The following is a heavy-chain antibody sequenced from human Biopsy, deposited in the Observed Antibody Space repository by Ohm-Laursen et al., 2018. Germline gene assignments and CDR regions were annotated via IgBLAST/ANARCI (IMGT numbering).Heavy chain of an antibody. CDR3: VRSPLRDGDPNYFES. D-gene: IGHD2-21*02. CDR2: IKIYNGNI. V-gene: IGHV1-45*02. J-gene: IGHJ4*02. Sequence: GASVKVSCKASGYIFTYRYLHWVRQAPGQALEWLGWIKIYNGNIKYAQRFQDRLSITRHTSLHTAYMELGGLRSDDTAVYFCVRSPLRDGDPNYFESWGQGTMVTVSS. CDR1: GYIFTYRY.